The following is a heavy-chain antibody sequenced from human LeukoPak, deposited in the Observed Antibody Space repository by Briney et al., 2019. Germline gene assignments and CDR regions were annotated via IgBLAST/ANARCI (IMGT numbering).Heavy chain of an antibody. CDR1: GYTFTSYG. Sequence: ASVKVSCKASGYTFTSYGISWVRQATGQGLEWMGWISAYNGNTNYAQKLQGRVTLTTDTSTSTAYMELRSLRSDDTAVYYCARRAGVGITIFGVVRGYYYYGMDVWGQGTTVTVSS. CDR3: ARRAGVGITIFGVVRGYYYYGMDV. J-gene: IGHJ6*02. CDR2: ISAYNGNT. D-gene: IGHD3-3*01. V-gene: IGHV1-18*01.